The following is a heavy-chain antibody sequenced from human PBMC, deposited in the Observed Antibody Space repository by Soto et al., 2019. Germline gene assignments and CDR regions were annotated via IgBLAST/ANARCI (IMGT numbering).Heavy chain of an antibody. CDR2: INPNSGGT. V-gene: IGHV1-2*02. D-gene: IGHD1-26*01. Sequence: GASVQVSCKASGYTFTGYYMHWVRQAPGQGLEWMGWINPNSGGTNYAQKFQGRGTMTRDTSISTAYMELSRLRSDDTAVYYCATDSLLVGAAANYFGYWGPGPLVTVS. J-gene: IGHJ4*02. CDR3: ATDSLLVGAAANYFGY. CDR1: GYTFTGYY.